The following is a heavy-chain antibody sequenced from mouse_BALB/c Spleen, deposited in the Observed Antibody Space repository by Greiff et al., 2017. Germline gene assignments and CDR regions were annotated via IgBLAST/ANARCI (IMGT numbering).Heavy chain of an antibody. V-gene: IGHV1-14*01. J-gene: IGHJ4*01. CDR3: ARGGLRDAMDY. CDR2: INPYNDGT. CDR1: GYTFTSYV. D-gene: IGHD2-4*01. Sequence: VQLQQSGPELVKPGASVKMSCKASGYTFTSYVMHWVKQKPGQGLEWIGYINPYNDGTKYNEKFKGKATLTSDKSSSTAYMELSSLTSEDSAVYYCARGGLRDAMDYWGQGTSVTVSS.